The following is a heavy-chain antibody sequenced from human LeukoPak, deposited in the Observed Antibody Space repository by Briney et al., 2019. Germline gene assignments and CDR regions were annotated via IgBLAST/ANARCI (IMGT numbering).Heavy chain of an antibody. V-gene: IGHV4-39*02. D-gene: IGHD3-22*01. Sequence: PSETLSLTCTVSGGSISSSSYYWGWIRQPPGKGLEWVGSIYYSGRTYYNPSLKSRVTISVDTSKSHFSLQLSSVTAADTAVYYCARRNYDSSGYYRIWGQGTLVTVSS. CDR3: ARRNYDSSGYYRI. CDR1: GGSISSSSYY. CDR2: IYYSGRT. J-gene: IGHJ4*02.